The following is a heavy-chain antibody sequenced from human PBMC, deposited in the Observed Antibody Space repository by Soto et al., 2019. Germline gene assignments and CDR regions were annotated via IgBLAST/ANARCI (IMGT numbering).Heavy chain of an antibody. D-gene: IGHD6-19*01. CDR1: GLTFSNYV. J-gene: IGHJ4*02. CDR2: ISGSGDST. CDR3: ARDAGSDEPIDY. V-gene: IGHV3-23*01. Sequence: SGGSLRLSCAASGLTFSNYVMSWVRQAPGKGLEWLSGISGSGDSTYYADSVKGRFTISRDNSKNTLYLQTNSLRVEDTAVYYCARDAGSDEPIDYWGQGTLVTVSS.